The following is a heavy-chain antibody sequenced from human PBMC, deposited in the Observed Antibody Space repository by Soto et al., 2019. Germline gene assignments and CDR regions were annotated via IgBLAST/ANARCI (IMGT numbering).Heavy chain of an antibody. D-gene: IGHD3-10*01. J-gene: IGHJ6*02. Sequence: SETLSLTCAVYGGSFSGYYWSWIRQPPGKGLEWIGEINHSGSTNYNPSLKSRVTISVDTSKNQFSLKLSSVTAADTAVYYCARAARGDYYGSGSYYRPPPYGMDVWGQGTTVT. CDR2: INHSGST. CDR1: GGSFSGYY. CDR3: ARAARGDYYGSGSYYRPPPYGMDV. V-gene: IGHV4-34*01.